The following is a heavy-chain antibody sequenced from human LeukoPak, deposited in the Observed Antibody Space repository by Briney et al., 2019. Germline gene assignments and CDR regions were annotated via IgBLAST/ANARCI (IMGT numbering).Heavy chain of an antibody. J-gene: IGHJ6*02. V-gene: IGHV1-69*13. Sequence: ASVKVSCRASGDTFSSYVISWVRQAPGQGLEWMGGINPVFGTAHYAQKFQDRVTITADESTSTAYMELSSLRSEDTAVYYCAKTFLTAYDTYFYYYGLDVWGQGTPVTVSS. CDR1: GDTFSSYV. D-gene: IGHD3-9*01. CDR2: INPVFGTA. CDR3: AKTFLTAYDTYFYYYGLDV.